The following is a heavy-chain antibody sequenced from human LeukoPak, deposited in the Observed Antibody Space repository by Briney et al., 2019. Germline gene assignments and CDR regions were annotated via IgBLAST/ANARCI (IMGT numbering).Heavy chain of an antibody. CDR3: ARVSIFGVVQVDY. D-gene: IGHD3-3*02. Sequence: GGPLRLSCAASGFTFSSYWMHWVRQAPGKGLVWVSRINTDGSSTSYADSVKGRFTISRDNAKNTLYLQMNSLRAEDTAVYYRARVSIFGVVQVDYWGQGTLVTVSS. V-gene: IGHV3-74*01. CDR1: GFTFSSYW. J-gene: IGHJ4*02. CDR2: INTDGSST.